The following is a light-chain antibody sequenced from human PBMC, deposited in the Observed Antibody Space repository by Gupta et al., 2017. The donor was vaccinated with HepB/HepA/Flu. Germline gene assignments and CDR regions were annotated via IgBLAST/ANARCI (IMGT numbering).Light chain of an antibody. V-gene: IGKV3-15*01. CDR3: QQLKNWPPCI. Sequence: EVVVTQSPATLSVYPGQRVTLSCRASQSVRSNLAWYQQKPGQAPRLLIYGVSTRAPGIPARFSGSGYGTEFTLTISRRQSDDFAVYYCQQLKNWPPCIFGQGTKMDIK. CDR2: GVS. CDR1: QSVRSN. J-gene: IGKJ2*02.